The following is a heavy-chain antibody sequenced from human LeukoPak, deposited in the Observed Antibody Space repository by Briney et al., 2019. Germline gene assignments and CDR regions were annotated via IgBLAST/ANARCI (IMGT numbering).Heavy chain of an antibody. Sequence: ASVKVSCKASGYTFTSYGISWVRQAPGQGLEWMGIINPSGGSTSYAQKFQGRVTMTRNMSTSTVYMELSSLRSEDTAVYYCASGYYYDSSGYYQNWFDPWGQGTLVTVSS. CDR1: GYTFTSYG. CDR3: ASGYYYDSSGYYQNWFDP. J-gene: IGHJ5*02. D-gene: IGHD3-22*01. CDR2: INPSGGST. V-gene: IGHV1-46*01.